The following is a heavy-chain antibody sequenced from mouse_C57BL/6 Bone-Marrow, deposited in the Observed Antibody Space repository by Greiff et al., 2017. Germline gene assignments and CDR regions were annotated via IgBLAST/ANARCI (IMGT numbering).Heavy chain of an antibody. Sequence: QVQLQQPGAELVRPGTSVKLSCKASGYTFTSYWMHWVKQRPGQGLEWIGVIDPSDSYNNYNQQFKGKATLSVDTSSSTAYMQHSSLTSEDYAVYYCSRNYVDAMDYWGQGTSVTVSS. CDR2: IDPSDSYN. D-gene: IGHD1-1*01. V-gene: IGHV1-59*01. CDR3: SRNYVDAMDY. CDR1: GYTFTSYW. J-gene: IGHJ4*01.